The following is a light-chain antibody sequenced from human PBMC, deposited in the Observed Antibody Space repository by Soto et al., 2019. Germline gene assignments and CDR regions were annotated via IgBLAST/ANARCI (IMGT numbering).Light chain of an antibody. V-gene: IGKV1-5*03. CDR2: KAS. CDR1: QSISNW. CDR3: QQYDNLPLT. Sequence: DIQMTQSPSTLSASVGDSVTITCRASQSISNWLAWYQQKPGKAPKLLIYKASTLESGVPSRFSGSASGTDFTFTISSLQPEDIATYDCQQYDNLPLTFGGGTKVDIK. J-gene: IGKJ4*01.